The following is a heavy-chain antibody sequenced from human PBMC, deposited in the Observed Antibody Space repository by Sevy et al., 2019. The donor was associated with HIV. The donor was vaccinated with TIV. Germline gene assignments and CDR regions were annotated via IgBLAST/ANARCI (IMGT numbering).Heavy chain of an antibody. Sequence: SETLSLTCAVSGGSISSGDYSWSWIRQPPGKGLEWIGYIYHSGSTYYNPSLKSRVTISVDRSKNQFSLKLSSVTAADTAVYYCARDRYGSGSSSGGYWFDPWGQGTLVTVSS. J-gene: IGHJ5*02. CDR3: ARDRYGSGSSSGGYWFDP. CDR2: IYHSGST. V-gene: IGHV4-30-2*01. CDR1: GGSISSGDYS. D-gene: IGHD3-10*01.